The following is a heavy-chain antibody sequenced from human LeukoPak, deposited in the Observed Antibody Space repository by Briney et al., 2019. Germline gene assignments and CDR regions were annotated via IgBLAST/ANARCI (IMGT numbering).Heavy chain of an antibody. CDR3: AKPVAGPYFYYYNGMDA. CDR2: IVGSGSTT. CDR1: GFMFNSYA. Sequence: GGSLRLSCAASGFMFNSYAMSWVRQAPGKGLEWVSAIVGSGSTTYYADSVKGRFTISRDNFKNTLYLQMNSLRVEDMAVYYCAKPVAGPYFYYYNGMDAWGQGTTVTVSS. D-gene: IGHD6-19*01. V-gene: IGHV3-23*01. J-gene: IGHJ6*02.